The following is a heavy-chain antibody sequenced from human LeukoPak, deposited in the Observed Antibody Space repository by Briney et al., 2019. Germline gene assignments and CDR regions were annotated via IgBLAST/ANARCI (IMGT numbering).Heavy chain of an antibody. V-gene: IGHV3-21*01. CDR1: GFTFSHYY. Sequence: PGGSLRLSCAASGFTFSHYYMTWVRQAPGKGLEWVSSISGSSGYIFYADSVKGRFTISRDNSKNTLYLQMSSLRAEDTALYYCARDPYYGSGRPDYYYYMDVWGKGTTVTVSS. CDR3: ARDPYYGSGRPDYYYYMDV. J-gene: IGHJ6*03. CDR2: ISGSSGYI. D-gene: IGHD3-10*01.